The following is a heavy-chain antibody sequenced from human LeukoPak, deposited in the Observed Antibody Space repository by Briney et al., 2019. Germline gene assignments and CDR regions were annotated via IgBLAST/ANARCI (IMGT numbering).Heavy chain of an antibody. D-gene: IGHD5-24*01. Sequence: GASGKVCCKAAGYTFDNYGISWGRQAPGQGLEWMGLISAYDGNTNYANKLQRRVTMTTEASTSTALMTLRSLTSDDTAVYFCARDFGICTISYGDAFAIWGQGTVVTVSS. V-gene: IGHV1-18*01. CDR2: ISAYDGNT. J-gene: IGHJ3*02. CDR3: ARDFGICTISYGDAFAI. CDR1: GYTFDNYG.